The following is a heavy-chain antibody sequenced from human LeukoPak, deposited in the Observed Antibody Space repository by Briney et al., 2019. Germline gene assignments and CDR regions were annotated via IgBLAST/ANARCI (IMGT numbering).Heavy chain of an antibody. J-gene: IGHJ5*02. D-gene: IGHD6-13*01. Sequence: PSETLSLTCAVSGDSISSGGYSWSWVRQPPGKGLESIGYIYHTGTTYYNPSLKSRVTISVDTSKNQFSLNVTSVTAADTAVYYCAREAAAGISGIDLWDQGTLVTVSS. V-gene: IGHV4-30-2*01. CDR3: AREAAAGISGIDL. CDR1: GDSISSGGYS. CDR2: IYHTGTT.